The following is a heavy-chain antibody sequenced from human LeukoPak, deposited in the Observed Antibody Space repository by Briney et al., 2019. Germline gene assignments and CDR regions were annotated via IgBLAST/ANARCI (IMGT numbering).Heavy chain of an antibody. J-gene: IGHJ4*02. CDR2: ISYDGSNK. D-gene: IGHD4-11*01. CDR3: ARSPHDYSNPHGNGLDY. V-gene: IGHV3-30-3*01. CDR1: GFTFSGYA. Sequence: GGSLRLSCAASGFTFSGYAMHWVRQAPGKGLEWVAVISYDGSNKYYADSVKGRFTISRDNSKNTLYLQMNSLRAEDTAVYYCARSPHDYSNPHGNGLDYWGQGTLVTVSS.